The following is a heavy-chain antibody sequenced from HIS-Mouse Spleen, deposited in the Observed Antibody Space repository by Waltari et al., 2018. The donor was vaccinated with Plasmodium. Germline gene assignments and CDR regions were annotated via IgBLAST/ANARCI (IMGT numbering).Heavy chain of an antibody. V-gene: IGHV3-30*04. CDR1: GFTFSSYA. Sequence: QVQLVESGGGVVQPGRSVRLSCAASGFTFSSYAMPWVRQAQGKGLEWVAVISYDGSNKYYADSVKGRFTISRDNSKNTLYLQMNSLRAEDTAVYYCARLYYDFWSGYYPYGMDVWGQGTTVTVSS. D-gene: IGHD3-3*01. J-gene: IGHJ6*02. CDR2: ISYDGSNK. CDR3: ARLYYDFWSGYYPYGMDV.